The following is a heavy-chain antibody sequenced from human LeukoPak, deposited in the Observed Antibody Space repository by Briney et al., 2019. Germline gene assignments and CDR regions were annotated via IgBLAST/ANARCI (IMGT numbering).Heavy chain of an antibody. D-gene: IGHD6-6*01. J-gene: IGHJ5*02. CDR3: ARKLRRGDWFDP. Sequence: GGSLRLSCAASGFTFDDYGMSWVRQAPGMGLEWVSRINWNGGSTGYADSVKGRFTISRDNAKNSLYLQMNSLRSEDTAVYYCARKLRRGDWFDPWGQGTLVTVSS. V-gene: IGHV3-20*04. CDR1: GFTFDDYG. CDR2: INWNGGST.